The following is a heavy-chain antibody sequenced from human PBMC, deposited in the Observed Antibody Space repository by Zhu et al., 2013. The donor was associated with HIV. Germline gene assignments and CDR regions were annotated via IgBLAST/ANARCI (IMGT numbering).Heavy chain of an antibody. CDR1: GYTFTNYG. CDR3: ATSAGDRWLQSVYAMDV. J-gene: IGHJ6*02. V-gene: IGHV1-18*01. CDR2: INTKKGNT. Sequence: VQLVQSGPEVKKPGASVKVSCKASGYTFTNYGIAWVRQAPGQRLEWLGWINTKKGNTNYAHNFQGRITMTADTSTTTAYMELSSLTSEDTAVYYCATSAGDRWLQSVYAMDVWGQGTTITVSS. D-gene: IGHD4-4*01.